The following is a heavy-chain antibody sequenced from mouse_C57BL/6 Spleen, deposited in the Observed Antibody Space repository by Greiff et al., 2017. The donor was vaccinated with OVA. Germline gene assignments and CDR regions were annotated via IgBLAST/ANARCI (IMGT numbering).Heavy chain of an antibody. CDR3: ARSGDYDGYYAMDY. CDR2: IHPNSGST. Sequence: QVQLQQSGAELVKPGASVKLSCKASGYTFTSYWMHWVKQRPGQGLEWIGMIHPNSGSTNYNEKFKSKATLTVDKSSSTAYMQLSSLTSEDSAVYYCARSGDYDGYYAMDYWGQGTSVTVSS. J-gene: IGHJ4*01. D-gene: IGHD2-4*01. CDR1: GYTFTSYW. V-gene: IGHV1-64*01.